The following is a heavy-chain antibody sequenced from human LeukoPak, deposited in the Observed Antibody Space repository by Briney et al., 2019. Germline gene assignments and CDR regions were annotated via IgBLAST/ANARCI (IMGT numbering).Heavy chain of an antibody. D-gene: IGHD6-25*01. CDR3: ARAAYYYYYMDV. J-gene: IGHJ6*03. CDR2: IYYSGST. V-gene: IGHV4-39*01. Sequence: SETLSLTCTVSGGSISSSSYYWGWIRQPPGKGLEWIGSIYYSGSTYYNPSLKSRVTISVDTSKNQFSLKLSSVTAADTAVYYCARAAYYYYYMDVWGKGTTVTVSS. CDR1: GGSISSSSYY.